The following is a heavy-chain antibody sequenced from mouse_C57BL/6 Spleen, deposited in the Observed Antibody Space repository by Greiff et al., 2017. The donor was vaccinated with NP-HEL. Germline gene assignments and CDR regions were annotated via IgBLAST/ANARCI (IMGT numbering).Heavy chain of an antibody. J-gene: IGHJ1*03. CDR3: ARGGGSREYWYFDV. D-gene: IGHD1-1*01. Sequence: VQLQQSGAELVRPGTSVKVSCKASGYAFTNYLIEWVKQRPGQGLEWIGVINPGSGGTNYNEKFKGKATLTADKSSSTAYMQLSSLTSEDSAVYYCARGGGSREYWYFDVWGTGTTVTVSS. CDR1: GYAFTNYL. V-gene: IGHV1-54*01. CDR2: INPGSGGT.